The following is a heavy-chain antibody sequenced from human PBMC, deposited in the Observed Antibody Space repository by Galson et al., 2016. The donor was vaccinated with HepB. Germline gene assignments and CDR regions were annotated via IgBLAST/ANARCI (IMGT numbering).Heavy chain of an antibody. Sequence: SLRLSCAASGFAFSNSAMGWIRQVPGKGLEWVSTISPGRPNTHYADSVLSRFTISRDDAKDTVFLHMYSLRDEDTAVYYCAVWLQAHFDHWGQGTFVAVSS. CDR2: ISPGRPNT. V-gene: IGHV3-23*01. D-gene: IGHD5-24*01. J-gene: IGHJ4*02. CDR1: GFAFSNSA. CDR3: AVWLQAHFDH.